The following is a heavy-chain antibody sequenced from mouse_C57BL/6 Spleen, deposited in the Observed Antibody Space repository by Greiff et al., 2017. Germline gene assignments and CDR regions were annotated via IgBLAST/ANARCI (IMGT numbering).Heavy chain of an antibody. CDR1: GFTFSNYW. V-gene: IGHV6-3*01. CDR2: IRLKSDNYAT. J-gene: IGHJ3*01. CDR3: SGGYYEPSWFAY. D-gene: IGHD2-3*01. Sequence: EVKLEESGGGLVQPGGSMKLSCVASGFTFSNYWMNWVRQSPEKGLEWVAQIRLKSDNYATHNAESGKGRFTIARVDSKSSVYLQMNNVRAEDTGIYYCSGGYYEPSWFAYWGQGTLVTVSA.